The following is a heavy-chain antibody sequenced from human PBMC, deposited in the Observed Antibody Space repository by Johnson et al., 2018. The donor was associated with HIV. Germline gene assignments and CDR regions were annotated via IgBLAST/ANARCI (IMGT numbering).Heavy chain of an antibody. Sequence: QVQLVELGGGLVQPGGFLRLSCAASGFTFSDYYMTWIRQAPGKGLAWVSYNSSSGGTIYYADRVKGRFTISRDNAKNSLYLQMNSLRPEDTVVYYCARGVIAVAGSWGALEIWGQGTMVTVSA. CDR2: NSSSGGTI. CDR1: GFTFSDYY. CDR3: ARGVIAVAGSWGALEI. D-gene: IGHD6-19*01. V-gene: IGHV3-11*01. J-gene: IGHJ3*02.